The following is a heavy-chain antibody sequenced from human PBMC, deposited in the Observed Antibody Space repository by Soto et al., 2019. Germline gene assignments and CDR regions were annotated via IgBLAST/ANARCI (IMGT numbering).Heavy chain of an antibody. D-gene: IGHD5-18*01. CDR2: VYFSGST. CDR1: CDSINSGDYY. CDR3: ARVPVDTYMIYWSDP. J-gene: IGHJ5*02. Sequence: SESLSLTCSFSCDSINSGDYYWTWMRQAPGKGLQWVGHVYFSGSTNYNPSLKSRVTISVDTSKNHFSLKLRSVTAGDTAVYYCARVPVDTYMIYWSDPWGQGTLVTVSS. V-gene: IGHV4-61*03.